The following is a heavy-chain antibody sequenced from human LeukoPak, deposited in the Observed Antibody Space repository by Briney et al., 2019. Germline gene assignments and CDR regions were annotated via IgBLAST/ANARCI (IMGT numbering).Heavy chain of an antibody. V-gene: IGHV1-24*01. J-gene: IGHJ5*02. Sequence: ASVKASCKVSGYTLTELSMHWVRQAPGKGPEWMGGFDPEDGETIYAQKFQGRVTMTEDTSTDTAYMELSSLRSEDTAVYYCATFAAIGWFDPWGQGTLVTVSS. CDR2: FDPEDGET. CDR1: GYTLTELS. CDR3: ATFAAIGWFDP. D-gene: IGHD2-2*01.